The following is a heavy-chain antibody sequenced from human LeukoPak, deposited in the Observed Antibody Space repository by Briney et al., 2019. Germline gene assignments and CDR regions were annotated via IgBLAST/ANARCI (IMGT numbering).Heavy chain of an antibody. Sequence: GGSLRLSCAASGFTVSSNYMSWVRQAPGKGLEWVSVIYSGGSAYYADSVKGRFTISRDNSKNTLYLQMNSLRAEDTAVYYCARDLGSSGYYYYYGMDVWGQGTTVTVSS. CDR3: ARDLGSSGYYYYYGMDV. CDR2: IYSGGSA. D-gene: IGHD3-22*01. J-gene: IGHJ6*02. CDR1: GFTVSSNY. V-gene: IGHV3-66*01.